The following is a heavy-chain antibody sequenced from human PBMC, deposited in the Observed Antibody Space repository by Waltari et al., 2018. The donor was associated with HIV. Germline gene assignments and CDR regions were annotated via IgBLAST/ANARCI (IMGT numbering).Heavy chain of an antibody. CDR1: GFSLRSYS. J-gene: IGHJ4*02. Sequence: EVQLVESGGDLVQPGGSLRLSCAASGFSLRSYSMNWVRPAPGKGLEWISYISNSGNTIDYADSVKGRFTISRDNAKNSLSLQMHSLRAEDTAVYYCARARGYSYGYEDYWGQGALVTVSS. D-gene: IGHD5-18*01. V-gene: IGHV3-48*04. CDR3: ARARGYSYGYEDY. CDR2: ISNSGNTI.